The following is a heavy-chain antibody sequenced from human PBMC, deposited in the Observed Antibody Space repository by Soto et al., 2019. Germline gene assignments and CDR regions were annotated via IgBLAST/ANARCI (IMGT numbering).Heavy chain of an antibody. J-gene: IGHJ4*02. CDR1: GGSFSGYY. D-gene: IGHD2-8*02. V-gene: IGHV4-34*01. CDR2: INHSGST. CDR3: ARDKITGLFDY. Sequence: QVQLQQWGAGLLKPSETLSLTCAVYGGSFSGYYWTWIRQPPGTGLEWLGEINHSGSTNYNPSLKSRVPLSVDTSKTQFSLMLTSVTAADTAVYYCARDKITGLFDYWGQGTLVTVSS.